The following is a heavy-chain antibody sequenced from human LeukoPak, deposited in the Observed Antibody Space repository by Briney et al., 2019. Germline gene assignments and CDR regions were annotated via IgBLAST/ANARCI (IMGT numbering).Heavy chain of an antibody. J-gene: IGHJ4*02. Sequence: ASVKVSCKAFGYTYISYDINWVRQAPGQGLEWMGWISAYNGNTNYAQKFQGRVTMTTDTSTSTAYMELRSLRSDDTAVYYCARKKSRYPYGYNYWGQGTLVTVSS. CDR3: ARKKSRYPYGYNY. CDR2: ISAYNGNT. CDR1: GYTYISYD. D-gene: IGHD5-18*01. V-gene: IGHV1-18*01.